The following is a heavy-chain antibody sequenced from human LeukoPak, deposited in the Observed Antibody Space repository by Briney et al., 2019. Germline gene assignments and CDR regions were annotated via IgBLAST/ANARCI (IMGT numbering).Heavy chain of an antibody. Sequence: GGSLRLSCAASGFTFSSYAMHWVRQAPGKGLEWVAVISYDGSNKYYADSVKGRFTISRDNSKNTPYLQMNSLRAEDTAVYYCAREGSPYYYDSSGYLGLGIGAFDIWGQGTMVTVSS. V-gene: IGHV3-30*04. CDR2: ISYDGSNK. CDR3: AREGSPYYYDSSGYLGLGIGAFDI. J-gene: IGHJ3*02. D-gene: IGHD3-22*01. CDR1: GFTFSSYA.